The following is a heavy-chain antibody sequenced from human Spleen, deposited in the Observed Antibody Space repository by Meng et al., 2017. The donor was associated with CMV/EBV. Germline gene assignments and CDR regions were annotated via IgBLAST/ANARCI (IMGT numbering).Heavy chain of an antibody. Sequence: SGAVSGFTFRNYAMHWVRQAPGKGLEWVAAVIYDGTNKYYADSVKGRFTISRENSKNTVYLQMNSLRPEDTAIYYCVRGGGGWLQLDYWGQGALVTVSS. V-gene: IGHV3-30*04. J-gene: IGHJ4*02. D-gene: IGHD5-24*01. CDR1: GFTFRNYA. CDR3: VRGGGGWLQLDY. CDR2: VIYDGTNK.